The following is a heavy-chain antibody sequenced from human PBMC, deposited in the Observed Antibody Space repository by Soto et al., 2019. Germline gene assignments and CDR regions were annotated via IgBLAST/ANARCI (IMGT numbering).Heavy chain of an antibody. D-gene: IGHD6-19*01. J-gene: IGHJ4*02. Sequence: EVQLVESGGGLVKPGGSLRLSCAASGFPFSSYSMNWVRQAPGKGLEWVSSISSGSNYIYYADSVKGRFTISRDNAKNSLYLQMNSLRAEDTAVYYCARGGQWLDDFDCWGQGTLVTVFS. V-gene: IGHV3-21*01. CDR3: ARGGQWLDDFDC. CDR1: GFPFSSYS. CDR2: ISSGSNYI.